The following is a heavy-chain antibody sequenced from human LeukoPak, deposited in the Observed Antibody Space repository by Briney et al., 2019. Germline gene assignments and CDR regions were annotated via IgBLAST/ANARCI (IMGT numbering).Heavy chain of an antibody. D-gene: IGHD3-16*02. Sequence: PSETLSLTCAVSGGSISSGGYSWSWIRQPPGKGLEWIGYIYHSGSTYYNPSLKSRVTISVDRSKNQFSLKLSSVTAADTAVYYCARAELKYDYVWGSYHPYYFDYWGQGTLVTVSS. J-gene: IGHJ4*02. CDR3: ARAELKYDYVWGSYHPYYFDY. CDR1: GGSISSGGYS. V-gene: IGHV4-30-2*01. CDR2: IYHSGST.